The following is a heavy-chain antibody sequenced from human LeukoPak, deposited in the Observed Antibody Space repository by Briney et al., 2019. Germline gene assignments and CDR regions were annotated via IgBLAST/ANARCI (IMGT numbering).Heavy chain of an antibody. D-gene: IGHD2-8*01. J-gene: IGHJ4*02. Sequence: ASVKVSCKASGYTFTSYGISWVRQAPGQGLEWMGWISAYNGNTNYAQKLQGRVTMTTDTSTSTAYMELRSLRSDDTAVYYCARDLQLMMYASHQSWSAYWGQGTLVTVSS. CDR1: GYTFTSYG. V-gene: IGHV1-18*01. CDR3: ARDLQLMMYASHQSWSAY. CDR2: ISAYNGNT.